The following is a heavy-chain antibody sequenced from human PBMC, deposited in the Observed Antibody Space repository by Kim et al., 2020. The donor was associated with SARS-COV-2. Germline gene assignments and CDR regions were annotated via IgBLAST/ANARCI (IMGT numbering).Heavy chain of an antibody. D-gene: IGHD6-13*01. CDR1: GGTFSSYA. V-gene: IGHV1-69*04. J-gene: IGHJ4*02. CDR2: IIPILGIA. Sequence: SVKVSCKASGGTFSSYAISWVRQAPGQGLEWMGRIIPILGIANYAQKFQGRVTITADKSTSTAYMELSSLRSEDTAVYYCASVAAGTISPYDYWGQGTL. CDR3: ASVAAGTISPYDY.